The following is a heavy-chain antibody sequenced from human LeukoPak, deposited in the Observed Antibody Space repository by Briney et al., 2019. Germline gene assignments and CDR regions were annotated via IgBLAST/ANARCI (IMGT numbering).Heavy chain of an antibody. Sequence: TLSLTCTVSGGSISSGDFYWSWIRQHPGKGLEWIGYLYYSGTTYYSPSLKSRVSISLDTTKNQFSLKLSSVTAADTAVYYCARVSAYGSGSYYTPFEFDYWGQGTLVTVSS. CDR1: GGSISSGDFY. CDR2: LYYSGTT. J-gene: IGHJ4*02. V-gene: IGHV4-30-4*08. D-gene: IGHD3-10*01. CDR3: ARVSAYGSGSYYTPFEFDY.